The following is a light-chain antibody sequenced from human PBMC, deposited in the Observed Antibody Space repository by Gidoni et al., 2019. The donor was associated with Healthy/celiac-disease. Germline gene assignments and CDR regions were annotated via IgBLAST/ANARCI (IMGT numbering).Light chain of an antibody. CDR1: SSDVGGYNY. CDR3: RSYAGSNTFMV. J-gene: IGLJ2*01. V-gene: IGLV2-8*01. Sequence: QSALTQPPSASGSPGQSVTISCTGTSSDVGGYNYVPWYQQHPGKAPKLMIYEVSKRPSGVPYRFSGSKSGNTASLTVSGLQAEDEADYYCRSYAGSNTFMVFGGGTKLTVL. CDR2: EVS.